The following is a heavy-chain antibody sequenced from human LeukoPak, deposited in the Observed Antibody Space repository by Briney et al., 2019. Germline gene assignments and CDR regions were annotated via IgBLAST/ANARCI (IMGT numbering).Heavy chain of an antibody. V-gene: IGHV3-21*01. CDR2: ISSSSSYI. Sequence: PGGSLRLSCAASGFTFSSYSMNWVRQAPGKGLEWVSSISSSSSYIYYADSVKGRFTISRDNAKNSLYLQMNSLRAEDTAVYYCAKALLWFGELSGSYFDYWGQGTLVTVSS. CDR1: GFTFSSYS. D-gene: IGHD3-10*01. CDR3: AKALLWFGELSGSYFDY. J-gene: IGHJ4*02.